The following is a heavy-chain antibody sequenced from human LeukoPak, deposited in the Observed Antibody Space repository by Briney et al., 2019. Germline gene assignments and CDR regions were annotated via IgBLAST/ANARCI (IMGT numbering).Heavy chain of an antibody. CDR1: GYTFTGYY. CDR3: AXXXXPKXXXFDY. V-gene: IGHV1-2*06. Sequence: ASVKVSCKASGYTFTGYYMHWVRQAPGQGLEWMGRINPDSGGTNYAQKFQGRVTMTRDTSIRTAYMELSRLRSDDTAVYYCAXXXXPKXXXFDYWGQGTLVTVSS. J-gene: IGHJ4*02. CDR2: INPDSGGT.